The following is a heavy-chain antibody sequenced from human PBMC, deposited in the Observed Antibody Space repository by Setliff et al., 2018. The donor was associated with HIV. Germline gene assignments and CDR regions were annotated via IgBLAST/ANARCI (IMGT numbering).Heavy chain of an antibody. J-gene: IGHJ4*01. D-gene: IGHD6-13*01. V-gene: IGHV3-23*01. CDR2: ITDSGA. Sequence: PGGSLRLSCVASVFTFTTYDMTWVRQAPGKGLEWVSYITDSGAYYADSVRGRFTISRDTSKNTLYLQLNSLRAEDTAVYYCTRESKRGYSSNWYYFDYWGHGTLVTVSS. CDR1: VFTFTTYD. CDR3: TRESKRGYSSNWYYFDY.